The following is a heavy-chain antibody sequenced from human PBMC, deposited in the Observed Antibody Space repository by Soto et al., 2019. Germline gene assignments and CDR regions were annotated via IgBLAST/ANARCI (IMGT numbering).Heavy chain of an antibody. V-gene: IGHV3-23*01. CDR3: AKGLTGAPYYGMDV. CDR2: ISGSAGST. D-gene: IGHD7-27*01. Sequence: GGSLRLSCAASGFTFSSYAMSWVRQAPGKGLEWVSAISGSAGSTYYADSVKGRFTISRDNSKNTLYLQMNSLRVEDTAVYYCAKGLTGAPYYGMDVWGQGTTVTVSS. J-gene: IGHJ6*02. CDR1: GFTFSSYA.